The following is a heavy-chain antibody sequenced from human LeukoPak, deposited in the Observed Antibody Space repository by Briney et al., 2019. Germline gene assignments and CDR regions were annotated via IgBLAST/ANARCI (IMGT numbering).Heavy chain of an antibody. CDR3: AKALLDCSGGSCSSEDAFDI. D-gene: IGHD2-15*01. J-gene: IGHJ3*02. Sequence: TGGSLRLSCAASGFTFSSYAMSWVRQAPGKGLEWVSAISGSGGSTYYADSVKGRFTISRDNSKNTLYLQMNSLRAEDTAVYYCAKALLDCSGGSCSSEDAFDIWGQGTMVTVSS. CDR2: ISGSGGST. V-gene: IGHV3-23*01. CDR1: GFTFSSYA.